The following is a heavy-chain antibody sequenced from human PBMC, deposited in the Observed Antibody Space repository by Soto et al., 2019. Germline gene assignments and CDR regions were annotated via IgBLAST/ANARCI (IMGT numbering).Heavy chain of an antibody. J-gene: IGHJ5*02. Sequence: TSDTLSLTCTVSGGSLSSYYWSWIRQPPGKGLEWIGYIYYSGSTNYNPSLKSRVTISVDTSKNQFSLKLSSVTAADTAVYYCAREALESWLVGWFDPWGQGTLVNVSS. CDR2: IYYSGST. CDR1: GGSLSSYY. D-gene: IGHD6-19*01. CDR3: AREALESWLVGWFDP. V-gene: IGHV4-59*01.